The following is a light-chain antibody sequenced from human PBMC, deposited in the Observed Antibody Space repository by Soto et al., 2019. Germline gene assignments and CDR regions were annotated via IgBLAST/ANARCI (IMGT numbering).Light chain of an antibody. Sequence: QDVVTQPPSMSGAPGQRVTISCTGSRSNIGAGYDVHWYQQLPGTAPKLLIYGNNNRPSGVPDRFSGSKSGTSASLAITGLQAEDEADYYCQSYDNSLGVLFGGGTKLTVL. CDR2: GNN. CDR1: RSNIGAGYD. J-gene: IGLJ2*01. CDR3: QSYDNSLGVL. V-gene: IGLV1-40*01.